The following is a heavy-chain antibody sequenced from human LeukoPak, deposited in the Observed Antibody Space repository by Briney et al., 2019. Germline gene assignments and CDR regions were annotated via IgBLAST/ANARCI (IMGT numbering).Heavy chain of an antibody. CDR2: ISSSSSYI. V-gene: IGHV3-21*01. D-gene: IGHD4-23*01. Sequence: RAGGSLRLSCAASGFTFSSYGMNWVRQAPGKGLEWVSSISSSSSYIYYADSVKGRFTISRDNAKNSLYLQMNSLRAEDTAVYYCAREVYGGNSLGWFDPWGQGTLVTVSS. CDR3: AREVYGGNSLGWFDP. J-gene: IGHJ5*02. CDR1: GFTFSSYG.